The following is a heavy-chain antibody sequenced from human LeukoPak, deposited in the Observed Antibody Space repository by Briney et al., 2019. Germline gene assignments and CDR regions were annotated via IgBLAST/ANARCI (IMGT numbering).Heavy chain of an antibody. Sequence: PGASLRLSCAASGFSFSGYAMSWVRQAPGKGLEWVSGIGLSGGSTLYADSVKGRFTISRDNSKNTLYLQMNSLRAEDTAIYYCARKELTTPRIFLDVWGQGTTVAVSS. V-gene: IGHV3-23*01. CDR3: ARKELTTPRIFLDV. CDR2: IGLSGGST. J-gene: IGHJ6*02. CDR1: GFSFSGYA. D-gene: IGHD4-11*01.